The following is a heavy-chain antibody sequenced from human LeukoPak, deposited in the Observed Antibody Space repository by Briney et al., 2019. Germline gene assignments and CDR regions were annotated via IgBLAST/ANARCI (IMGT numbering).Heavy chain of an antibody. CDR1: GYTFTNYG. Sequence: ASVKVSCKASGYTFTNYGITWVRQAPGQGLEWMGWISGYQGSTKYELKFQGRVTITTDESTSTAYMELSSLRSEDTAVYYCARGWDIVVVPAAIRSVDYYYYMDVWGKGTTVTVSS. J-gene: IGHJ6*03. CDR3: ARGWDIVVVPAAIRSVDYYYYMDV. CDR2: ISGYQGST. V-gene: IGHV1-18*01. D-gene: IGHD2-2*02.